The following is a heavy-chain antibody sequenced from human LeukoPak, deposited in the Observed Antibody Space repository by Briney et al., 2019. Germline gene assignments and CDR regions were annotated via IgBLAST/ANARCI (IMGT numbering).Heavy chain of an antibody. V-gene: IGHV3-9*01. Sequence: GRSLRLSCAASGFSFDVYAMRWVRQAPGQGLEWVSGISWNSGSIGYADSVKGRFTIPRDNAKNSLFLQMDSLRAEDTALYYCATTTRLPWSFDYWGQGTLVSVSS. D-gene: IGHD1-14*01. CDR1: GFSFDVYA. CDR3: ATTTRLPWSFDY. CDR2: ISWNSGSI. J-gene: IGHJ4*02.